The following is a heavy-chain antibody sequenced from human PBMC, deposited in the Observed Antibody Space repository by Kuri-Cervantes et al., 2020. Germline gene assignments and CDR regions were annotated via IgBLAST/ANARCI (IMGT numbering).Heavy chain of an antibody. CDR3: AKGTWSSATDAFDI. J-gene: IGHJ3*02. V-gene: IGHV3-23*01. D-gene: IGHD5-12*01. CDR1: GFTFSSYE. CDR2: ISGSGGST. Sequence: GESLKISCAASGFTFSSYEMNWVRQAPGKGLEWVSAISGSGGSTYYADSVKGRFTISRDNSKNTLYLQMNSLRAEDTAVYYCAKGTWSSATDAFDIWGQGTMVTVSS.